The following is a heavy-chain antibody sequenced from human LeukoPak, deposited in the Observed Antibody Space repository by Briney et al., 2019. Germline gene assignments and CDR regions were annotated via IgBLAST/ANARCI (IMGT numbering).Heavy chain of an antibody. CDR3: ARDPSGDSSGYPFDH. D-gene: IGHD3-22*01. Sequence: ASVKVSCKASGYTFIGYYMQWVRQAPGQGPEWMGWINPGSGGTNYAQKFQGRVTMTRDTSISTAYVELRRLRSDDTAVYYCARDPSGDSSGYPFDHWGQGTLVTVSS. CDR2: INPGSGGT. V-gene: IGHV1-2*02. CDR1: GYTFIGYY. J-gene: IGHJ4*02.